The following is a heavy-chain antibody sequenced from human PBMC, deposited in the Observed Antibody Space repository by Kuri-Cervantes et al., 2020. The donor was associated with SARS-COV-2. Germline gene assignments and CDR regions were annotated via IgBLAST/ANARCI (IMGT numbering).Heavy chain of an antibody. CDR2: VYHAGNT. CDR1: GGSIIGSY. Sequence: SETLSLTCTVSGGSIIGSYWTWIRQSPGKGLEWIGYVYHAGNTHYNPSLESRATISMDPSKNQLSLKVTSVTAADTAVYYCTRVRATRGADAFDMWGQGTMVTVSS. J-gene: IGHJ3*02. D-gene: IGHD2-8*02. V-gene: IGHV4-59*08. CDR3: TRVRATRGADAFDM.